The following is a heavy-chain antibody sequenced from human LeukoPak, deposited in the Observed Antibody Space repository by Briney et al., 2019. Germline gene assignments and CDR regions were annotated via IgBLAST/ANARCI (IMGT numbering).Heavy chain of an antibody. CDR1: GFTFSSYG. V-gene: IGHV3-30*18. J-gene: IGHJ4*02. D-gene: IGHD2-2*01. CDR2: ISYDGNTK. CDR3: AKSEYQLSPFDY. Sequence: PGRSLRLSCAASGFTFSSYGMHWVRQAPGKGLEWLAIISYDGNTKYYADSVKGRFAISRDNSKNTLYLQMNSLRPEDTAVYYCAKSEYQLSPFDYWGQGALVTVSS.